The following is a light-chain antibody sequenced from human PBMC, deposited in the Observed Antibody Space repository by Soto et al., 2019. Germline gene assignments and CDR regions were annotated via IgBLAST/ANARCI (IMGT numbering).Light chain of an antibody. Sequence: EIVLTQSPGTLSLSPGERVTLSCRASQSVSSNYLAWYQQRPGQAPRLLIYGASSRATGIPDRFSGSGSGADFTLTISRLEPEDFAVYYCQQYGSSPILAFGGGTNVEIK. CDR2: GAS. CDR3: QQYGSSPILA. V-gene: IGKV3-20*01. J-gene: IGKJ4*01. CDR1: QSVSSNY.